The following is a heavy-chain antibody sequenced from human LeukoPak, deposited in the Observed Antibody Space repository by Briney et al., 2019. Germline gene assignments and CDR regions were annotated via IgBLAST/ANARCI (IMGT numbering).Heavy chain of an antibody. CDR2: ISYDGSNK. J-gene: IGHJ4*02. D-gene: IGHD5-18*01. Sequence: GRSLRLSCAASGFTFSSYGMHWVRQAPGKGLEWVAVISYDGSNKYYADSVKGRFTISRDNSKNTLYLQMNSLRAEDTAVYYCAKGGTHTAMVDYWAREPWSSSPQ. CDR3: AKGGTHTAMVDY. V-gene: IGHV3-30*18. CDR1: GFTFSSYG.